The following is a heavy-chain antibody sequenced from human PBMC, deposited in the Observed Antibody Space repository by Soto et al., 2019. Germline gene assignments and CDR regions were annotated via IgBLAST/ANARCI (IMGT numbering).Heavy chain of an antibody. D-gene: IGHD3-22*01. CDR1: GFTSSSYA. Sequence: QPGGSVRLSCAASGFTSSSYAMHWVRQAPGKGLEWVALISYDGSDKDYADSVKGRFTISRDNSRNTLFLQMNSLRAEDTAVYYCARDYYKYYDSSGYYRSPAYWGQGTLVTVSS. J-gene: IGHJ4*02. CDR3: ARDYYKYYDSSGYYRSPAY. CDR2: ISYDGSDK. V-gene: IGHV3-30-3*01.